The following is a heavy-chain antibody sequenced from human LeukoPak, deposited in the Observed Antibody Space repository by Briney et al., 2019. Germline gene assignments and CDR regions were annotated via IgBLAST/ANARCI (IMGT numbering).Heavy chain of an antibody. CDR3: ARDAGIAVAGTHWFDP. J-gene: IGHJ5*02. CDR2: INPSGGST. CDR1: GFTFTSYY. V-gene: IGHV1-46*01. Sequence: PGGSLRLSCAASGFTFTSYYMHWVRQAPGQGLEWMGIINPSGGSTSYAQKFQGRVTMTRDTSTSTVYMELSSLRSEDTAVYYCARDAGIAVAGTHWFDPWGQGTLVTVSS. D-gene: IGHD6-19*01.